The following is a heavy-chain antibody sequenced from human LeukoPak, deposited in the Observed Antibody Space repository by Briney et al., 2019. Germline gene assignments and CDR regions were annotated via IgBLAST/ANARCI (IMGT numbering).Heavy chain of an antibody. CDR2: IYYSGST. CDR1: GGSISSGDYY. Sequence: PSQTLSLTCTVSGGSISSGDYYWSWIRQPPGKGLEWIGYIYYSGSTYYNPSRKSRVTISADTSKNQLTLKLGSVAAAAASYCYCARDRYYYDSSGYYSNWFDPWGQGTLVTVSS. D-gene: IGHD3-22*01. V-gene: IGHV4-30-4*01. CDR3: ARDRYYYDSSGYYSNWFDP. J-gene: IGHJ5*02.